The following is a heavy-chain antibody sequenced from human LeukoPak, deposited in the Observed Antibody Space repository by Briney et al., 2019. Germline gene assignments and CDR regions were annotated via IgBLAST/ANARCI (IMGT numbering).Heavy chain of an antibody. CDR3: AGDHGSGSAIDY. CDR1: GGSISSYY. V-gene: IGHV4-59*01. J-gene: IGHJ4*02. CDR2: IYYSGST. Sequence: SETLSLTCTVSGGSISSYYWSWIRQPPGKGLEWIGYIYYSGSTNYNPSLKSRVTISVDTSKNQFSLKLSSVTAADTAVYYCAGDHGSGSAIDYWGQGTLVTVSS. D-gene: IGHD3-10*01.